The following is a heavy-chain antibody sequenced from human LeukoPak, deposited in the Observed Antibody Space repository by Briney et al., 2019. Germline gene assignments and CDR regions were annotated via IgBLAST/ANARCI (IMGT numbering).Heavy chain of an antibody. CDR2: ISSSSSTI. CDR3: ARENSLPPYYYYYYMDV. CDR1: GFTFSSYS. D-gene: IGHD2-15*01. Sequence: GGSLRLSCAASGFTFSSYSMNWVRQAPGKGLEWVSYISSSSSTIYYADSVKGRFTISRDNAKNSLYLQMNSLRAEDTAVYYCARENSLPPYYYYYYMDVWGKGTTVTVSS. J-gene: IGHJ6*03. V-gene: IGHV3-48*01.